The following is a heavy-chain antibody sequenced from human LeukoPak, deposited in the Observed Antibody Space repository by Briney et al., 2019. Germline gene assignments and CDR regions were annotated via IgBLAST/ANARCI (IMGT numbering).Heavy chain of an antibody. CDR3: ASGYDSSGSSDAFDI. J-gene: IGHJ3*02. Sequence: GESLKISCRGSGYSFTSYWIGWVRRMPGKGLEGLGIIYPGDVDTRYSPSFQGQVTISADKSISTASLQWNSLKASDTAMYYCASGYDSSGSSDAFDIWGQGTMVTVSS. D-gene: IGHD3-22*01. V-gene: IGHV5-51*01. CDR2: IYPGDVDT. CDR1: GYSFTSYW.